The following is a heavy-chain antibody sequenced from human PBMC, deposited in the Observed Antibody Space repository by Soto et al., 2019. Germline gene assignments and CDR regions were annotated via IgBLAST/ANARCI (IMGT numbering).Heavy chain of an antibody. J-gene: IGHJ4*02. V-gene: IGHV3-11*06. D-gene: IGHD1-1*01. CDR1: GFTFSDYY. Sequence: PGGSLRLSCAASGFTFSDYYMSWVRQAPGRGLEWISYSSNGGTFARYATSVKGRFSISRDNANNSLYLEMNSLRVEDTAVYYCARSGDNFNVLDYWVQGTPVTVSS. CDR2: SSNGGTFA. CDR3: ARSGDNFNVLDY.